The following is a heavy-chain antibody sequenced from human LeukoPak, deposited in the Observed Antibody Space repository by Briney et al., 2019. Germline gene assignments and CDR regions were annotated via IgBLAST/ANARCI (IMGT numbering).Heavy chain of an antibody. J-gene: IGHJ6*03. D-gene: IGHD3-10*01. CDR1: GFTFSSYA. V-gene: IGHV3-30-3*01. CDR2: ISYDGSNK. Sequence: GGSLRLSCAASGFTFSSYAMHWVRQAPGKGLEWVAIISYDGSNKYYADSVKDRFTISRDNSKNTLYLQMNSLRPEDTAVYYCARGGSGSYYYYYYYMDVWGKGTTVTVSS. CDR3: ARGGSGSYYYYYYYMDV.